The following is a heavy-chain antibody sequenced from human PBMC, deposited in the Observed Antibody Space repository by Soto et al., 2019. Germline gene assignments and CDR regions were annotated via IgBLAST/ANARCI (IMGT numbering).Heavy chain of an antibody. Sequence: PGGSLRLSCAASGFTFTRYSMNWVRQAPGKGLEWVSSISSTTNYIYYGDSMKGRFTISRDNSKDTVYLQINSLRRDDTAMYFCAKVMTEYSGVAIDHWGQGTLVTVSS. D-gene: IGHD1-26*01. V-gene: IGHV3-21*01. CDR3: AKVMTEYSGVAIDH. CDR2: ISSTTNYI. CDR1: GFTFTRYS. J-gene: IGHJ4*02.